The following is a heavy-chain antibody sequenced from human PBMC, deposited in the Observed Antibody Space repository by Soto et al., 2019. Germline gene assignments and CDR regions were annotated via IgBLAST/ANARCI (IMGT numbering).Heavy chain of an antibody. CDR2: ISAYNGNT. D-gene: IGHD5-18*01. J-gene: IGHJ6*02. V-gene: IGHV1-18*01. Sequence: GASVKVSCKASGYTFTSYGISWVRQAPGQGLEWMGWISAYNGNTNYAQKLQGRVTMTTDTSTSTAYMELRSLRSDDTAVYYCARGGRSYNLPYYYYGMDVWGQGTTVTVSS. CDR3: ARGGRSYNLPYYYYGMDV. CDR1: GYTFTSYG.